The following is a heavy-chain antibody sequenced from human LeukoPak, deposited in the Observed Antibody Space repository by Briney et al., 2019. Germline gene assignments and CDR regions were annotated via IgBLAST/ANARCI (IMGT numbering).Heavy chain of an antibody. Sequence: GGSLRLSCAASGFTFSSFGMSWVRQAPGKRLEWVSYIKYDGRDVYYADSVKGRFTTSRDNAKNSLYLQVNSLRDEDTAVYYCARDLYSYGRFDYWGQGTLVTISS. CDR2: IKYDGRDV. V-gene: IGHV3-48*02. CDR3: ARDLYSYGRFDY. D-gene: IGHD5-18*01. J-gene: IGHJ4*02. CDR1: GFTFSSFG.